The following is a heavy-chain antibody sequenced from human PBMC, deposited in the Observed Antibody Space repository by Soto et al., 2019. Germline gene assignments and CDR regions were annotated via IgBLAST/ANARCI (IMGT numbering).Heavy chain of an antibody. J-gene: IGHJ6*02. Sequence: QEQLVQAGAEVKKPGSSVRISCRASGGTFSNDAVSWVRQAPGQGLQWMGGIIPIFGTTHYAQKFQGRVKITADESTATAYMELRGVTSEDTAVYYCATGLRTGNYGMDVWGQGTAVTVSS. CDR2: IIPIFGTT. CDR1: GGTFSNDA. V-gene: IGHV1-69*01. D-gene: IGHD3-10*01. CDR3: ATGLRTGNYGMDV.